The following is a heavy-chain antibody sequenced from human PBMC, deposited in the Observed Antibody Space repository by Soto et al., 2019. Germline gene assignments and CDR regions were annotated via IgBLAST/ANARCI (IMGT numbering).Heavy chain of an antibody. V-gene: IGHV4-34*01. Sequence: QVQLQQWGAGLLKPSETLSLTCAVYGGSFRGYPWTWLRQIPGKGLEWIGEINDSGNINYNPSLKSRVTILVDTPKKQSSRRLSSVTAADAAVYDGARGLILWFGELSRRGGYYDYRDVWGKGTTVTVSS. J-gene: IGHJ6*03. CDR3: ARGLILWFGELSRRGGYYDYRDV. CDR2: INDSGNI. D-gene: IGHD3-10*01. CDR1: GGSFRGYP.